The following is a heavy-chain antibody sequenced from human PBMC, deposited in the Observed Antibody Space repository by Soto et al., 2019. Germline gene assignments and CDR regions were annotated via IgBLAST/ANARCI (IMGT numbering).Heavy chain of an antibody. CDR1: GYTFTSYG. J-gene: IGHJ4*02. Sequence: QVQLVQSGPEVKMPGASVNVSCKASGYTFTSYGINWVRQAPGQGLVWMGRVSTYNGNTKYAQKFQGRVTMTTDTSTTTVYMHLRSLRSDDTAVYYCARERGLTASTLFGYWGQGTVVTVS. CDR2: VSTYNGNT. D-gene: IGHD3-10*02. CDR3: ARERGLTASTLFGY. V-gene: IGHV1-18*01.